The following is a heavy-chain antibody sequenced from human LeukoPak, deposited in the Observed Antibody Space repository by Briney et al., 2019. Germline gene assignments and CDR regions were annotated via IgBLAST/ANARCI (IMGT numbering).Heavy chain of an antibody. V-gene: IGHV3-48*01. CDR2: ISSSSSTI. J-gene: IGHJ3*02. CDR1: GFTFSSYS. CDR3: ARAKRNGFDI. Sequence: GGSLRLSWAAAGFTFSSYSMKWVRQAPGKGLEWVSYISSSSSTIYYADSVKGRFTISRDNAKNSLYLQMNSLRAEDTAVYYCARAKRNGFDIWGQGTMVTVSS.